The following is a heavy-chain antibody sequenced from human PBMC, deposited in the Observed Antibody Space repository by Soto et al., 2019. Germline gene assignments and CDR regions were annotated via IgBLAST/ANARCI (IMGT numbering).Heavy chain of an antibody. Sequence: PGGSLRLSCAASGFTFSSYSMNWVRQPPGKGLEWIGEIYHSGSTNYNPSLKSRVTISVDKSKNQFSLTVTSVTAADTAVYYCARRIVATETFDYWGQGTLVXVSS. CDR2: IYHSGST. CDR3: ARRIVATETFDY. CDR1: GFTFSSYSM. J-gene: IGHJ4*02. D-gene: IGHD5-12*01. V-gene: IGHV4-4*02.